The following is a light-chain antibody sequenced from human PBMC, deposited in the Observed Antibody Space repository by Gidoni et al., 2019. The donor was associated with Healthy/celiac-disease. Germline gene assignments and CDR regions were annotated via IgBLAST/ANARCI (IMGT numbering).Light chain of an antibody. CDR3: MQALQTIT. CDR2: LGS. CDR1: QSLLHSNGYYY. Sequence: DIVMTQSPLSLPVTAGEQASISCRSSQSLLHSNGYYYLDWYLQKPAQSPQLLIYLGSNRASGVPYRFSGSGSGTDFTLKISRVEADDVGVYYCMQALQTITFGQGTRLEIK. J-gene: IGKJ5*01. V-gene: IGKV2-28*01.